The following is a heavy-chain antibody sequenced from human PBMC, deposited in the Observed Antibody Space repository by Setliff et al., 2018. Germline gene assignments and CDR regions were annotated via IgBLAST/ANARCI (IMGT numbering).Heavy chain of an antibody. CDR1: GFTFSSYE. Sequence: GGSLRLSCAASGFTFSSYEMNWVRQVPGKGPVWVAHIKGDGSIINHADSVKGRFTISRDNAKNSLYLQMNSLGAADTAFYYCAKDIVRYYFDTRGFDLWGRGTLVTVSS. J-gene: IGHJ2*01. CDR3: AKDIVRYYFDTRGFDL. D-gene: IGHD3-22*01. V-gene: IGHV3-74*01. CDR2: IKGDGSII.